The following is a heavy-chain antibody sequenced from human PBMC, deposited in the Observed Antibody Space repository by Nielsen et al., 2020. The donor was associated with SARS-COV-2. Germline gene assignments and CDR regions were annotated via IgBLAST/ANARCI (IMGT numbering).Heavy chain of an antibody. V-gene: IGHV1-18*01. CDR3: ARDPAGEYGWDYYYGMDV. Sequence: ASVKVSCKASGYTFTSYGISWARQAPGQGLEWMGWISAYNGNTNYAQKLQGRVTMTTDTSTSTAYMELRSLRSDDTAVYYCARDPAGEYGWDYYYGMDVWGQGTTVTVSS. CDR1: GYTFTSYG. CDR2: ISAYNGNT. D-gene: IGHD3-16*01. J-gene: IGHJ6*02.